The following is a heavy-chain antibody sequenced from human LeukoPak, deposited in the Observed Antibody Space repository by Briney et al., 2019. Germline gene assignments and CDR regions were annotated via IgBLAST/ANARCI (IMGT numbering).Heavy chain of an antibody. CDR3: AREGHSYGPFDY. CDR2: ISSNGGST. V-gene: IGHV3-64*01. CDR1: GFTFSSYA. Sequence: GGSLRLSCAASGFTFSSYAMHWVRRAPGKGLEYVSAISSNGGSTYYANSVKGRFTISRDNSKNTLYLQMGSLRAEDMAVYYCAREGHSYGPFDYWGQGTLVTVSS. J-gene: IGHJ4*02. D-gene: IGHD5-18*01.